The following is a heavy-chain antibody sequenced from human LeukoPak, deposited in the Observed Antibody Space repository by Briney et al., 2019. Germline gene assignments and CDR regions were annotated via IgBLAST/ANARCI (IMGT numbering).Heavy chain of an antibody. CDR3: VKDVHYLGSYRESLDP. V-gene: IGHV3-30*02. D-gene: IGHD3-10*01. CDR2: LDYTGNNQ. Sequence: GGSLRLSCATSGFTFKNYGMHWVRQAPGEGLEWVTFLDYTGNNQYYADSMKGRLTISRDSSKNTVFLQMNNLRLEDTAIYYCVKDVHYLGSYRESLDPWGQGTLVTVSS. CDR1: GFTFKNYG. J-gene: IGHJ5*02.